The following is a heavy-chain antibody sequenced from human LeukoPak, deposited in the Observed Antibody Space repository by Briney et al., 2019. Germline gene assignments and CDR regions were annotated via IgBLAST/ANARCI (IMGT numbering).Heavy chain of an antibody. CDR2: IKRKTDGGTA. V-gene: IGHV3-15*01. Sequence: GGSLRLSCAASGFTFSKDAMSWVRQAPGKGLEWVGRIKRKTDGGTADYAAPVKGRFIISMDDSKNTLYLQINSLKTERTDGYNFLTGRGDGGSYGIYYWGQGTLVTVSS. D-gene: IGHD1-26*01. CDR3: LTGRGDGGSYGIYY. CDR1: GFTFSKDA. J-gene: IGHJ4*02.